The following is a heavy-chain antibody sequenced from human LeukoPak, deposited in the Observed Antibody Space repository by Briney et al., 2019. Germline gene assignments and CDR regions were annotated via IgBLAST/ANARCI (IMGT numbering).Heavy chain of an antibody. CDR1: GGSISSSNW. D-gene: IGHD3-10*01. J-gene: IGHJ4*02. CDR3: ARGARTWGYYGSGSYYRN. CDR2: INHSGST. V-gene: IGHV4-4*02. Sequence: SGTLSLTCAVSGGSISSSNWWSWVRQPPGKGLEWIGEINHSGSTNYNPSLKSRVTISVDTSKNQFSLKLSSVTAAETAVYYCARGARTWGYYGSGSYYRNWGQGTLVTVSS.